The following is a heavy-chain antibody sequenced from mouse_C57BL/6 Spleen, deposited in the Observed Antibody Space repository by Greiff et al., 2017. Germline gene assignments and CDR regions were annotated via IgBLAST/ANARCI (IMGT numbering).Heavy chain of an antibody. V-gene: IGHV1-50*01. CDR2: IDPSDSYT. CDR3: ARESKGGYAMDY. D-gene: IGHD2-5*01. CDR1: GYTFTSYW. J-gene: IGHJ4*01. Sequence: QQSCKASGYTFTSYWMQWVKQRPGQGLEWIGEIDPSDSYTNSNQKFKGKATLTVDTSSSTAYMQLSSLTSEDSAVYYCARESKGGYAMDYWGQGTSVTVSS.